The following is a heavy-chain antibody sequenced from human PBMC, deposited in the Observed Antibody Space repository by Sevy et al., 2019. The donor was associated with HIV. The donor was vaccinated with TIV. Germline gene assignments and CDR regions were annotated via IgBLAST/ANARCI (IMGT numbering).Heavy chain of an antibody. J-gene: IGHJ4*02. Sequence: GGSLRLSCAASGFTFRSYGMHWVRQAPGKGLEGVAVIWDNGSKKYYADSVKGRFTISRDNSKNTLYLQMNSLRAEDTAVYYCARGGYCTNNVCYGSIDYWGRGTLVTVSS. CDR2: IWDNGSKK. D-gene: IGHD2-8*01. CDR3: ARGGYCTNNVCYGSIDY. CDR1: GFTFRSYG. V-gene: IGHV3-33*01.